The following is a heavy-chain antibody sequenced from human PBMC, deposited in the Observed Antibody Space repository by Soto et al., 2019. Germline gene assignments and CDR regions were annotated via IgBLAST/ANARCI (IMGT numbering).Heavy chain of an antibody. CDR2: IYYSGST. V-gene: IGHV4-59*01. CDR3: ARGRDYYDSSGYYYDWFDP. Sequence: SETLSLTCAVYGGSFIGYYWSWIRQPPGKGLEWIGYIYYSGSTNYNPSLKSRVTISVDTSKNQFSLKLSSVTAADTAVYYCARGRDYYDSSGYYYDWFDPWGQGTLLTVSS. CDR1: GGSFIGYY. D-gene: IGHD3-22*01. J-gene: IGHJ5*02.